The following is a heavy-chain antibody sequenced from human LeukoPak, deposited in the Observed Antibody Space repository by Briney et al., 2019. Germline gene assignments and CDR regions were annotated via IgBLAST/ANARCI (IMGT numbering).Heavy chain of an antibody. J-gene: IGHJ4*03. D-gene: IGHD2-2*01. CDR3: ARVSRVVPAAPLTYFDY. CDR2: INPNSGGT. Sequence: ASVKVSCKASGDTFSNYAIYWVRQAPGQGLEWVGGINPNSGGTNYAQKFQGRVTMTRDTSISTAYMELSRLRSDDTAVYYCARVSRVVPAAPLTYFDYWGKGTTVTVSS. CDR1: GDTFSNYA. V-gene: IGHV1-2*02.